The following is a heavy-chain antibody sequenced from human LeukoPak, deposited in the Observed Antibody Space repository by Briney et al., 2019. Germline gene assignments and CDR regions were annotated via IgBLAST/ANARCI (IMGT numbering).Heavy chain of an antibody. V-gene: IGHV3-23*01. Sequence: GGSLRLSCATSGFTFSSYAVAWVRQAPGKGLEWVSSISNTGSNTYYADSVKGRFTISRDNSKNTLSLQMNSLTAEDTAVYYCAARRGYYHYMDVWGKGTTVTVSS. CDR3: AARRGYYHYMDV. D-gene: IGHD3-3*01. CDR1: GFTFSSYA. J-gene: IGHJ6*03. CDR2: ISNTGSNT.